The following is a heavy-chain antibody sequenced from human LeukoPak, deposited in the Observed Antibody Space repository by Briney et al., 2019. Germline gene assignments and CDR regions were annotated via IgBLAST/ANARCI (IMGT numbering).Heavy chain of an antibody. V-gene: IGHV3-74*01. CDR2: TNYDGSYT. CDR3: VRWRGNSYFDY. CDR1: RFTLSSYW. D-gene: IGHD6-6*01. Sequence: GGSLRLSCVASRFTLSSYWKNWVRQAPGKGLVWVARTNYDGSYTDYADSVKGRFIISRDNDKNSLYLQMNSLRAEDTAVYYCVRWRGNSYFDYWGQGTLVTVSS. J-gene: IGHJ4*02.